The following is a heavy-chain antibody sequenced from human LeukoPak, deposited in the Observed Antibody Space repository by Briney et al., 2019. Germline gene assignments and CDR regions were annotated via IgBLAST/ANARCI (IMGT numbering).Heavy chain of an antibody. D-gene: IGHD5-24*01. CDR3: AKARGVEMAAFDY. Sequence: GGSLRLSCAASGFTFDDYAMHWVRQAPGKGLEWVSGISWNSGSIGYADSVKGRFTISRDNAKNSLYLQMNSLRAEDTALYYCAKARGVEMAAFDYWGQGTLVTVSS. CDR2: ISWNSGSI. V-gene: IGHV3-9*01. CDR1: GFTFDDYA. J-gene: IGHJ4*02.